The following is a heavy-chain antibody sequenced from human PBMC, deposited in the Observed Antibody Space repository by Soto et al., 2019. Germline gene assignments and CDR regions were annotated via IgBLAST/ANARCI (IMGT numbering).Heavy chain of an antibody. CDR1: GDSISSDY. V-gene: IGHV4-4*07. Sequence: SETLSLTCTVSGDSISSDYWWSWIRQPAGKGLEWIGRIQANGNTNYNPSLKSRVTVSVDTSKNQFSLKVMSVTAADTAVYYCAKGAGPPWFDPWGQGTLVTVSS. CDR3: AKGAGPPWFDP. J-gene: IGHJ5*02. CDR2: IQANGNT.